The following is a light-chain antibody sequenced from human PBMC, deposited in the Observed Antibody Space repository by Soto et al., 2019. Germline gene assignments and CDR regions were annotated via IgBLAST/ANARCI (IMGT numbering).Light chain of an antibody. CDR1: SSDIGASNF. J-gene: IGLJ1*01. CDR3: SSFTGFSTV. CDR2: EVT. V-gene: IGLV2-8*01. Sequence: QSVLTQPPSAPGSPGQSVTISCTGTSSDIGASNFVSWYQQHPGKAPKLVIYEVTKRPPGVPDRFSGSKFGNTASLTVSGLQTEDEADYYCSSFTGFSTVFGSGTKVTVL.